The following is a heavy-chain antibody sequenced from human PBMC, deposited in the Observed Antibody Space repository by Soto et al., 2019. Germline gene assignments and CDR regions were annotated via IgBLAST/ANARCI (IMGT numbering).Heavy chain of an antibody. D-gene: IGHD1-26*01. Sequence: EVQLVESGGGLVQPGGSLRLSCAASGLTFSDHHMDWVRQAPGKGLEWVGRITKRADGYTTQYAASVKGRFSISRDDSKNSLYLQMDSLKTEDTAVYYCADVGLAFGMDVWGQGTSVPVSS. V-gene: IGHV3-72*01. CDR2: ITKRADGYTT. CDR1: GLTFSDHH. J-gene: IGHJ6*02. CDR3: ADVGLAFGMDV.